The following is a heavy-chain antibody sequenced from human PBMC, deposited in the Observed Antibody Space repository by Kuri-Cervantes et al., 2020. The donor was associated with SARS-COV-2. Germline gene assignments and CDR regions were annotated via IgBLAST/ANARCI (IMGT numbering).Heavy chain of an antibody. CDR1: GFTFSRYS. CDR2: ISSSSNTI. V-gene: IGHV3-48*01. Sequence: GGSLRLSCVASGFTFSRYSINWVRQAPGKGLEWVSYISSSSNTIYYAVSVKGRSTISRANAKNSLYLQMNSLRAEDTAVYYCARGFSGYSYGDALDIWGQGTMVTVSS. J-gene: IGHJ3*02. CDR3: ARGFSGYSYGDALDI. D-gene: IGHD5-18*01.